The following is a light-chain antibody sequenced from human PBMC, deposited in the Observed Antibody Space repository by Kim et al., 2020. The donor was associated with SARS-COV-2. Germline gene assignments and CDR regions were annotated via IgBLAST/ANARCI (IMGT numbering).Light chain of an antibody. CDR3: LQYNSYPCT. J-gene: IGKJ1*01. Sequence: ASGGDRVTITGRASQVIRRRLGWYQQIPGTAPKVLFSGASILESGVPSRFSGSGSGTQFTLTITGLLPEDFATYYCLQYNSYPCTFGEGTKVDIK. CDR2: GAS. V-gene: IGKV1-5*03. CDR1: QVIRRR.